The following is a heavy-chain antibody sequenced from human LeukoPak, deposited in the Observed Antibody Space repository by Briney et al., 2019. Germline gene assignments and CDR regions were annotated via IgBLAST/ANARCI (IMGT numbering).Heavy chain of an antibody. J-gene: IGHJ4*02. CDR1: GGSFSGYY. D-gene: IGHD2-2*01. V-gene: IGHV4-34*01. Sequence: SETLSLTCAVYGGSFSGYYWSWIRRPPGKGLEWIGEINHSGSTNYNPSLKSRVTISVDTSKNQFSLKLSSVTAADTAVYYCARVRDIVVVPAAMRSLIDYWGQGTLVTVSS. CDR2: INHSGST. CDR3: ARVRDIVVVPAAMRSLIDY.